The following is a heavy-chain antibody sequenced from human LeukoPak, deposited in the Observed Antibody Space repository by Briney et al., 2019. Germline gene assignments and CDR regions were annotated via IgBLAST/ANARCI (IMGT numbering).Heavy chain of an antibody. J-gene: IGHJ4*02. Sequence: SETLSLTCTVSGGSISSSSYYWGWIRQPPGKGLEWIGSIYYSGSTYYNPSLKSRVTISVDTSKNQFSLKLSSVTAADTAVYYCARESYYGSGSHDYWGQGTLVTVSS. D-gene: IGHD3-10*01. V-gene: IGHV4-39*07. CDR1: GGSISSSSYY. CDR3: ARESYYGSGSHDY. CDR2: IYYSGST.